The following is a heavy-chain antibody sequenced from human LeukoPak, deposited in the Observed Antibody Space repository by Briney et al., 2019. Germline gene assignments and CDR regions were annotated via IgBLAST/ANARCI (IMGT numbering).Heavy chain of an antibody. CDR2: IYHSGST. Sequence: SQTLSLTCAVSGGSISSGGYSWSWIRQPPGKGLEWIGYIYHSGSTNYNPSLKSRVTMSVDTSKNQFSLKLSSVTAADTAVYYCARDKFLEGYCSSTSCDKEGDAFDIWGQGTMVTVSS. CDR3: ARDKFLEGYCSSTSCDKEGDAFDI. J-gene: IGHJ3*02. D-gene: IGHD2-2*02. V-gene: IGHV4-30-2*01. CDR1: GGSISSGGYS.